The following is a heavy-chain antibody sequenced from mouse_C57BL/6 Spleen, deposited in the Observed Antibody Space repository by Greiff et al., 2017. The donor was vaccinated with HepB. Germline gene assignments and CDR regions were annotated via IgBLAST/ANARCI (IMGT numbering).Heavy chain of an antibody. CDR2: ISSGSSTI. Sequence: DVMLVESGGGLVKPGGSLKLSCAASGFTFSDYGMHWVRQAPEKGLEWVAYISSGSSTIYYADTVKGRFTISRDNATNTLFLQMTSLRSEDTAMYYCARQDDGYLFAYWGQGTLVTVSA. J-gene: IGHJ3*01. CDR1: GFTFSDYG. V-gene: IGHV5-17*01. CDR3: ARQDDGYLFAY. D-gene: IGHD2-3*01.